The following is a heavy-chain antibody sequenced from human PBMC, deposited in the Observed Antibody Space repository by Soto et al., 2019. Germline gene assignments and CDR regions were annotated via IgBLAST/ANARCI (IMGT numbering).Heavy chain of an antibody. Sequence: FGTLSLTCTVSGGTIIKPSLHWVWVRQPPGKGRERIGDIFYTGRTYYSPSLKRRVTISVDTSKEQFSLNLTSVTDADTAVYFCAGLTFRIDAASHGRSSWFGPWGRGTLLTVSS. CDR2: IFYTGRT. J-gene: IGHJ5*02. CDR1: GGTIIKPSLH. CDR3: AGLTFRIDAASHGRSSWFGP. V-gene: IGHV4-39*01. D-gene: IGHD1-1*01.